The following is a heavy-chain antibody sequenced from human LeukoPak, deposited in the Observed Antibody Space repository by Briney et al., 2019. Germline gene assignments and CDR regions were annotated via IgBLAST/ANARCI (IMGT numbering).Heavy chain of an antibody. CDR3: VRGGIQVSGIDEIDY. D-gene: IGHD6-19*01. CDR2: VGISGNT. CDR1: GFTFRSYD. V-gene: IGHV3-13*01. J-gene: IGHJ4*02. Sequence: GGSLRLSCAASGFTFRSYDMHWVRQVTGKGLEWVSAVGISGNTYYAGSVKGRFTISRENAKNSLYLQMNSLTAGDTAVYYCVRGGIQVSGIDEIDYWGQGTLVTVSS.